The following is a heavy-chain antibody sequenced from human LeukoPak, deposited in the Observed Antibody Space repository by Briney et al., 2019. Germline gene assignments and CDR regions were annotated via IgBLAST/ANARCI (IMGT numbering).Heavy chain of an antibody. Sequence: ASVKVSCKASGYTFTGYYLYWVRQAPGQGLEWMGRFNPNSGDTEYTQKFQDWVTMTRDTSTRTAYMELSGLRSGDTAVYYCARDKYYYGSGTFYSSAVFDYWGQGTLVAVSS. CDR3: ARDKYYYGSGTFYSSAVFDY. D-gene: IGHD3-10*01. J-gene: IGHJ4*02. CDR1: GYTFTGYY. CDR2: FNPNSGDT. V-gene: IGHV1-2*04.